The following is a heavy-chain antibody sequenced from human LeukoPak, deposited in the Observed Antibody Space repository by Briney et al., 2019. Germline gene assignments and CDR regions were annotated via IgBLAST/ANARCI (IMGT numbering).Heavy chain of an antibody. J-gene: IGHJ4*02. CDR2: ISWDGGST. CDR1: GFTFSSYA. V-gene: IGHV3-43*01. Sequence: PGGSLRLSCAASGFTFSSYAMSWVRQAPGKGLEWVSLISWDGGSTYYADSVKGRFTISRDNSKNSLYLQMNSLRTEDTALYFCAKDHYYGSGSYSRWVYFDYWGQGTLVTVSS. CDR3: AKDHYYGSGSYSRWVYFDY. D-gene: IGHD3-10*01.